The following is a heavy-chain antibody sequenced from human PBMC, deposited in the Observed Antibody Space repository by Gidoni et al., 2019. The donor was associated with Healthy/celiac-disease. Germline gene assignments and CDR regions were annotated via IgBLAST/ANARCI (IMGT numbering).Heavy chain of an antibody. CDR2: ISSSSSYI. V-gene: IGHV3-21*01. J-gene: IGHJ4*02. CDR1: GFTFSSYS. D-gene: IGHD5-12*01. CDR3: ARSDGYNTNFDY. Sequence: EVQLVESRGGLVKPGGSLRLSCAASGFTFSSYSMNWVRQAPGKGLEWVSSISSSSSYIYYADSVKGRFTISRDNAKNSLYLQMNSLRAEDTAVYYCARSDGYNTNFDYWGQGTLVTVSS.